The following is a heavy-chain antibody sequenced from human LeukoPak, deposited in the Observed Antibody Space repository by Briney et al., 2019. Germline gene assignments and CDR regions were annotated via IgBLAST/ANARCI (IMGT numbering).Heavy chain of an antibody. J-gene: IGHJ5*02. Sequence: SVKVSCKASGGTFSSYAISWVRQAPGQGLEWMGRIIPILGIANYAQKFQGRVTITADKSTSTAYMELSSLRSEDTAVYYCAREGYYDSRARADWFDPWGQGTLVTVSS. V-gene: IGHV1-69*04. CDR3: AREGYYDSRARADWFDP. CDR2: IIPILGIA. D-gene: IGHD3-22*01. CDR1: GGTFSSYA.